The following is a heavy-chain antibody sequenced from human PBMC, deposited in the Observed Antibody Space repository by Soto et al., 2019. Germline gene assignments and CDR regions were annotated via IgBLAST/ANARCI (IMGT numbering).Heavy chain of an antibody. V-gene: IGHV3-48*01. CDR1: GFTFSGYS. J-gene: IGHJ4*02. Sequence: GGSLSLSCATSGFTFSGYSMNWVGQSPRKGLEWLSYISSRSKTRYYADSVRGRFTVSRDNAENSLSLLMNSLRAEDTAVYYCAREDILGARSFDYWGQGTVVTVSS. CDR3: AREDILGARSFDY. CDR2: ISSRSKTR. D-gene: IGHD5-12*01.